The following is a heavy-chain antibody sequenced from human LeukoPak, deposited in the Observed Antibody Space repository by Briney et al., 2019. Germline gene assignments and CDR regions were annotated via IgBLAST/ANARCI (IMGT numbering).Heavy chain of an antibody. V-gene: IGHV4-34*01. J-gene: IGHJ6*03. CDR3: ARGRDYYGSGAHYYMDV. Sequence: SETLSLTCAVYGGSFSGYYWSWIRQPPGKGLEWIGEINHSGSTNYNPSLKSRVTISVDTSKNQFSLKLSSVTAADTAVYYCARGRDYYGSGAHYYMDVWGKGTTVTVFS. CDR1: GGSFSGYY. D-gene: IGHD3-10*01. CDR2: INHSGST.